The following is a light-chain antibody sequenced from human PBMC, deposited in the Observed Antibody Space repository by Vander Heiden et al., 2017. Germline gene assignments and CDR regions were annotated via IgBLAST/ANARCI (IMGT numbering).Light chain of an antibody. V-gene: IGKV2-28*01. Sequence: IVMPQSPLSLLVTPGEPPSISCRSSQSLLHSNGYNYLDWYLQKPGQSPQLLIYLGSNRASGVPDRFSGSGSGTDFTLKISRVEAEDVGVYYCMQALQTPRTFGGGTKVEIK. CDR3: MQALQTPRT. CDR1: QSLLHSNGYNY. CDR2: LGS. J-gene: IGKJ4*01.